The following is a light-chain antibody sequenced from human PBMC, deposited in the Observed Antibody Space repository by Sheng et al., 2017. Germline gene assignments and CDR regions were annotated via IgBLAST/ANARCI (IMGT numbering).Light chain of an antibody. CDR3: QQFGSSPPYS. V-gene: IGKV3-20*01. CDR1: QSVINNF. CDR2: GAS. J-gene: IGKJ2*03. Sequence: EIVLTQSPGTLSLSPGESATLSCRASQSVINNFLAWYQQRPGQPPRLLIYGASTRATGIPDRFSGSGSGTDFTLTISRLGPEDFAVYYCQQFGSSPPYSFGQGTKLEIK.